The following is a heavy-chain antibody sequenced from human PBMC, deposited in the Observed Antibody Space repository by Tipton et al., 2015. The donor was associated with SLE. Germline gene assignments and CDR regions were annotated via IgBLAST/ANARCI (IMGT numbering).Heavy chain of an antibody. J-gene: IGHJ3*02. V-gene: IGHV3-74*01. CDR3: AKERFGAFEI. CDR1: GFTFSSHW. D-gene: IGHD3-16*01. Sequence: SLRLSCAASGFTFSSHWMHWVRQAPGKGPVWVSRINSDGSTTNYADSVKGRFTISRHNAKSTLYLQMNSLRAEDTAVYYCAKERFGAFEIWGQGPMVTVSS. CDR2: INSDGSTT.